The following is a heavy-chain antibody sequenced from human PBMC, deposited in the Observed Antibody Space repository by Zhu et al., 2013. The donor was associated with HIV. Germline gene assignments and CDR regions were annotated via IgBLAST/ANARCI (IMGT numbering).Heavy chain of an antibody. V-gene: IGHV4-39*07. CDR3: ARDKAWGDGYPQNAFDI. Sequence: QVQLQESGPGLVKPSETLSLTCTVSGGSISSSSYYWGWIRQPPGKGLEWIGSIYYSGSTYYNPSLKSRVTISVDTSKNQFSLKLSSVTAADTAVYYCARDKAWGDGYPQNAFDIWGQGTMVTVSS. D-gene: IGHD5-12*01. J-gene: IGHJ3*02. CDR1: GGSISSSSYY. CDR2: IYYSGST.